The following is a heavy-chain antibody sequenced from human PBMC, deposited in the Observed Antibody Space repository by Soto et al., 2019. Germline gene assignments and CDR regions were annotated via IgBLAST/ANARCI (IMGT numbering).Heavy chain of an antibody. CDR1: GFTFSTYA. CDR3: AAHIWGRYNWNVNY. V-gene: IGHV3-23*01. CDR2: IGGSGVDT. D-gene: IGHD1-20*01. Sequence: EVQLLESGGGLVRPGGSLRLSCAASGFTFSTYAMSWVRQAPGKGLEWVSAIGGSGVDTYYADSVKGRFTISRDNSKNALYVLMNSLTAEDTAVYYCAAHIWGRYNWNVNYWGQGTLVTVSS. J-gene: IGHJ4*02.